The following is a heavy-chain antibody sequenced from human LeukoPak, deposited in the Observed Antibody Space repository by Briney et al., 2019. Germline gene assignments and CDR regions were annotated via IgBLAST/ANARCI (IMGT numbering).Heavy chain of an antibody. Sequence: GGSLRLSCAASGFTFRTYAMSGVGQARGKGLPGVSAQSGSADSTYYSDSVKGRLTIPRDNSKNTLNLPMHTLRARDTAVYYCSKRIRDSSGWVTAVPAFDCWVKGTMVTVSS. V-gene: IGHV3-23*01. J-gene: IGHJ4*02. D-gene: IGHD6-19*01. CDR1: GFTFRTYA. CDR3: SKRIRDSSGWVTAVPAFDC. CDR2: QSGSADST.